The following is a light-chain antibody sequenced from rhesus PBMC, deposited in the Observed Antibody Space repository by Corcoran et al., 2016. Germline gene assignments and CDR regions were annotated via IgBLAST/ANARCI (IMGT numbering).Light chain of an antibody. CDR2: DAS. J-gene: IGKJ3*01. CDR1: QGISSY. V-gene: IGKV1-28*02. CDR3: QQHDNSPFT. Sequence: DIQMTQSPSSLSASVGDTVTITCRASQGISSYLNWFQQKPGKAPKLLIYDASSLESGVPSRFSGSGSGTDFTLTISSLRPEDIATYYCQQHDNSPFTFGPGTKLDIK.